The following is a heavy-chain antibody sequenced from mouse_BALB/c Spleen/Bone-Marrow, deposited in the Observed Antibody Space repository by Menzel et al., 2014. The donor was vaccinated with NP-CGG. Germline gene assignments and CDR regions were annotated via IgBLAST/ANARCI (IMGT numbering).Heavy chain of an antibody. V-gene: IGHV1S33*01. CDR3: TMTARGGFAY. D-gene: IGHD3-2*01. Sequence: KQSGPELVKPGALVKISCKASGYTFTSYDINWVKQRPGQGLEWIGWIYPGDGSTKYSEKFKGKATLTADKSSSTAYMQVSSLTSENSAVYFCTMTARGGFAYWGQGTLVTVSA. CDR2: IYPGDGST. CDR1: GYTFTSYD. J-gene: IGHJ3*01.